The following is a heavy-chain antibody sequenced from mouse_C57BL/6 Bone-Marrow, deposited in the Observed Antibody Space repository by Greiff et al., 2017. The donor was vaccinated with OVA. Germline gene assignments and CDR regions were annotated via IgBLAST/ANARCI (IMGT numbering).Heavy chain of an antibody. CDR1: GFSLTSYG. V-gene: IGHV2-2*01. CDR3: ARKYYGNFYAMDY. J-gene: IGHJ4*01. D-gene: IGHD2-1*01. CDR2: IWSGGST. Sequence: VKLMESGPGLVQPSQSLSITCTVSGFSLTSYGVHWVRQSPGKGLEWLGVIWSGGSTDYNAAFISRLSISKDNSKSQVFFKMNSLQADDTAIYYCARKYYGNFYAMDYWGQGTSVTVSS.